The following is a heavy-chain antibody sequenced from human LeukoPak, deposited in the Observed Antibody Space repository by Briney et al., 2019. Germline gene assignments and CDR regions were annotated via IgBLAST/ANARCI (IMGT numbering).Heavy chain of an antibody. CDR2: IKTDGSST. CDR1: GFTFSSYW. D-gene: IGHD5/OR15-5a*01. Sequence: GGSLRLSCAASGFTFSSYWMQWVRQAPGKGLVWVSRIKTDGSSTDYADSVKGRFTISRDNAKNTMYLQMNSLRAEDTAVYYCARGVSGTGPDIWGLGTMVTVSS. CDR3: ARGVSGTGPDI. J-gene: IGHJ3*02. V-gene: IGHV3-74*01.